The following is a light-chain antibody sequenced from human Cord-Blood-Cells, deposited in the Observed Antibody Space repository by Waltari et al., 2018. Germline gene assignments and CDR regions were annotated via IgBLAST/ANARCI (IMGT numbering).Light chain of an antibody. CDR1: QSISSY. J-gene: IGKJ4*01. Sequence: DIQMTQPPSSLPAPVGQSVTITCRASQSISSYLNRYQQKPGKAPKLLIYAPSSWQSGVPSRFSGSGSGTDFTLTISSLQPEDFATYYCQQSYSTPLTFGGGTKVEIK. V-gene: IGKV1-39*01. CDR3: QQSYSTPLT. CDR2: APS.